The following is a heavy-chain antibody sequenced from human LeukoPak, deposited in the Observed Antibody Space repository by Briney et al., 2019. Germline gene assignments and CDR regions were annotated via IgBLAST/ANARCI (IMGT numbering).Heavy chain of an antibody. J-gene: IGHJ6*02. CDR1: GGSISSGGYY. CDR3: ARDGKTYYGDYPWDYGMDI. V-gene: IGHV4-31*03. D-gene: IGHD4-17*01. Sequence: SETLSLTCTVSGGSISSGGYYWSWIRQHPGKGLEWIGYIYYSGSTYYNPSLKSRVTISVDTSKNRFSLKLSSVTAADTAVYYCARDGKTYYGDYPWDYGMDIWGQGTTVTVSS. CDR2: IYYSGST.